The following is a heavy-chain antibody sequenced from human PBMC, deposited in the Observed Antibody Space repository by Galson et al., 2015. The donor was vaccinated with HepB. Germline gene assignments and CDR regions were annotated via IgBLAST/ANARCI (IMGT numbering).Heavy chain of an antibody. CDR2: ISYDGGNK. V-gene: IGHV3-30-3*01. CDR1: GFTFTRYA. J-gene: IGHJ4*02. D-gene: IGHD2-21*02. CDR3: ARDMGKVTPNYFDY. Sequence: SLRLSCAASGFTFTRYAIHWVRQAPGKGLEWVAFISYDGGNKFYGEFVKGRFTISRDNSKNTVYVQMNRLKPEDTAVYYCARDMGKVTPNYFDYWGQGTLVTVSS.